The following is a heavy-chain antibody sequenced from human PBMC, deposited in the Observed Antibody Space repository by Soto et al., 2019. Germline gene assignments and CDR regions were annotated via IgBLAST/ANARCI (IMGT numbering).Heavy chain of an antibody. J-gene: IGHJ6*02. Sequence: PGGSLRLSCAASGFTVSSNYMSWVRQAPGKGLEWASVIYSGGSTYYADSVKGRFTISRDNSKNTLYLQMNSLRAEDTAVYYCARAATTTDSYGMDVWGQGTTVTVSS. V-gene: IGHV3-53*01. CDR2: IYSGGST. CDR1: GFTVSSNY. CDR3: ARAATTTDSYGMDV. D-gene: IGHD1-1*01.